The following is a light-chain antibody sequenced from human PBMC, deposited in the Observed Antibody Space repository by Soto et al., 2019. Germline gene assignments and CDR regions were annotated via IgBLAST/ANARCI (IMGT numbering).Light chain of an antibody. CDR3: QQRSNWHPWT. V-gene: IGKV3D-20*02. CDR2: GAS. CDR1: QSVSSSY. Sequence: EILFTQSPGTLSLSPGERATLSCRASQSVSSSYLAWYQQKPGQAPMLIIYGASSRANGIPDRFSGSGSGTDFTLTISRLEPEDFAVYYCQQRSNWHPWTFGQGTKVDIK. J-gene: IGKJ1*01.